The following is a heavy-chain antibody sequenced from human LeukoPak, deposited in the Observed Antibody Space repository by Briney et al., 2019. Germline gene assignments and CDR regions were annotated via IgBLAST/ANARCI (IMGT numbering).Heavy chain of an antibody. J-gene: IGHJ3*02. D-gene: IGHD3-22*01. Sequence: GASVKVSCKASGYTFTSYYMYWVRQTPGQGLEWMGIINPSGDNTNYAQKFQGRVTMTRDTSTSTVYMELSSLRSEDTAVYYCARDRIPHYYDSSGNAFDIWGQGTMVTVSS. CDR3: ARDRIPHYYDSSGNAFDI. V-gene: IGHV1-46*01. CDR1: GYTFTSYY. CDR2: INPSGDNT.